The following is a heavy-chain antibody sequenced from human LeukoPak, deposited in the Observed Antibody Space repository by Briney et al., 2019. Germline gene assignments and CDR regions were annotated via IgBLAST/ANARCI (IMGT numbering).Heavy chain of an antibody. CDR2: ISWNSGSI. D-gene: IGHD6-19*01. V-gene: IGHV3-9*01. Sequence: GGSLRLSCAGSGFIFNNYAMHWVRQPPGKGLEWVSGISWNSGSIDYADSVKGRFTISRDNAKNSLYLQMNSLRVEDTAFYYCAKGNRRHYTSGPNPDSLHWGQGALVTVSS. J-gene: IGHJ4*02. CDR3: AKGNRRHYTSGPNPDSLH. CDR1: GFIFNNYA.